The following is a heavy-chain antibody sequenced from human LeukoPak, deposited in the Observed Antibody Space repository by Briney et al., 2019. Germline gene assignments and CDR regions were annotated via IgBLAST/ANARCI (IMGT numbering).Heavy chain of an antibody. Sequence: GGSLRLSCAASGFTFSSYAMHWVRQAPGKGLEWVAVISYDGSNKYYADSVKGRFTISRDNSKNTLYLQMNSLRAEDTAVYYCARAGYDILTGLNYGMYVWGKGTTVTVSS. CDR1: GFTFSSYA. D-gene: IGHD3-9*01. CDR3: ARAGYDILTGLNYGMYV. J-gene: IGHJ6*04. V-gene: IGHV3-30*04. CDR2: ISYDGSNK.